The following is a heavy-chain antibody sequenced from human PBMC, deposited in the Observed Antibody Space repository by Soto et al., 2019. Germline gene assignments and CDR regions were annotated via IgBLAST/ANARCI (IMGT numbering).Heavy chain of an antibody. CDR1: GGSISRSSYY. CDR3: ARHDGFSSGWIFDY. J-gene: IGHJ4*01. CDR2: IYYSGST. D-gene: IGHD6-19*01. V-gene: IGHV4-39*01. Sequence: PSETLSLTCTVSGGSISRSSYYWGWIRQPPGKGLEWIGSIYYSGSTYYNPSLKSRVTISVDTSNNQLSLKLRSVTAADTAVYYCARHDGFSSGWIFDYWGHGTLVTVSS.